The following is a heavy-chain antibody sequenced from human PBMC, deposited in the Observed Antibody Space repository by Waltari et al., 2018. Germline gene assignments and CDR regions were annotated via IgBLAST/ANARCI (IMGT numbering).Heavy chain of an antibody. CDR2: IKQDGSEK. CDR3: ARGGYSSSWYLFAFDI. CDR1: GFTFSSYW. Sequence: EVQLVESGGGLVQPGGSLRLSCAASGFTFSSYWMSWVRQAPGKGLEWVANIKQDGSEKYYGDSVKGRFTISRDNAKNSLYLQMNSLRAEDTAVYYCARGGYSSSWYLFAFDIWGQGTMVTVSS. D-gene: IGHD6-13*01. J-gene: IGHJ3*02. V-gene: IGHV3-7*01.